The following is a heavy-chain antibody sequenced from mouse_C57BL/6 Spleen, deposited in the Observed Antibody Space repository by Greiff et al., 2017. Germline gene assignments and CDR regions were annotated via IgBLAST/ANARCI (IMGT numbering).Heavy chain of an antibody. CDR3: ARDNWGYAMDY. CDR1: GFTFSSYA. V-gene: IGHV5-4*01. D-gene: IGHD4-1*01. CDR2: ISDGGSYT. Sequence: EVQLVESGGGLVKPGGSLKLSCAASGFTFSSYAMSWVRQTPEKRLEWVATISDGGSYTYYPDNVKGRFTISRDNAKNNLYLQMSHLKSEDTAMYYCARDNWGYAMDYWGQGTSVTVSS. J-gene: IGHJ4*01.